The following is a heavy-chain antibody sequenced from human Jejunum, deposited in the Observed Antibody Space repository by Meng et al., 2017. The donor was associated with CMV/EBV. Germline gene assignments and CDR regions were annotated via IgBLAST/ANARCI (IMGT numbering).Heavy chain of an antibody. Sequence: SCFSFNYSPMHWVRQVPGKGLEWVSLIGADGYGADYADFVGGRFTISRDNNKRALYLEMNSLRSDDTALYFCAKDIGRLGVLDYWGQGTRVTVSS. CDR3: AKDIGRLGVLDY. V-gene: IGHV3-43*01. CDR2: IGADGYGA. CDR1: CFSFNYSP. D-gene: IGHD3-10*01. J-gene: IGHJ4*02.